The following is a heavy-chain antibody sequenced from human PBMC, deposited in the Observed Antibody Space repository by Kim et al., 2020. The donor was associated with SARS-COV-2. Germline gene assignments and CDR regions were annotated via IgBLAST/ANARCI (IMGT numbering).Heavy chain of an antibody. CDR2: IYSSGTST. CDR1: GFTFSSYA. J-gene: IGHJ4*02. CDR3: AISSGRPY. D-gene: IGHD3-10*01. Sequence: GGSLRLSCAASGFTFSSYAMSWVRQAPGKGLEWLSVIYSSGTSTHYADSVKGRFTISRDNSKNTLYLQMHSLRVEDTAVYYCAISSGRPYWGQGTLVTVSS. V-gene: IGHV3-23*03.